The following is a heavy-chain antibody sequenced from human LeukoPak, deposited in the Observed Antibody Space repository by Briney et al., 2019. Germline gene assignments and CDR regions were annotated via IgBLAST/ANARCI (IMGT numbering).Heavy chain of an antibody. CDR3: ARQVLGSGRTFDY. CDR1: GGSISSGGYY. J-gene: IGHJ4*02. V-gene: IGHV4-31*03. CDR2: IYYSGST. D-gene: IGHD1-26*01. Sequence: SETLSLTCTVSGGSISSGGYYWSWIRQHPGKGLEWIGYIYYSGSTYYNPSLKSRVTISVDTSKNQFSLELNSVTAADTAAYYCARQVLGSGRTFDYWGQGTLVTVSS.